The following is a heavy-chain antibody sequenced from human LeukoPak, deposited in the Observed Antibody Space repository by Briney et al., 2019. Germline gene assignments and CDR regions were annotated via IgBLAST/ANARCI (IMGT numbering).Heavy chain of an antibody. CDR1: GGSVSSGSYY. D-gene: IGHD4-23*01. J-gene: IGHJ4*02. Sequence: SETLSLTCTVSGGSVSSGSYYWSWIRQPPGKGLEWNGYIYYSGSTNYNPSLKSRVTISVDTSKNQFSLKLSSVTAADAAVYYCARDEGYGGNIHYFDYWGQGTLVTVSS. CDR2: IYYSGST. CDR3: ARDEGYGGNIHYFDY. V-gene: IGHV4-61*01.